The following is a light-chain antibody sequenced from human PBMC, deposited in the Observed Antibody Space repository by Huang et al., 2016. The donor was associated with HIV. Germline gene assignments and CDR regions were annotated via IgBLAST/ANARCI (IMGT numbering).Light chain of an antibody. CDR1: QSITVN. CDR2: DAS. V-gene: IGKV3-15*01. J-gene: IGKJ1*01. Sequence: TQSPDTLSVSPGERAILSCRARQSITVNLAWYQQRPGQPPRLLIYDASTRATGIPARFSGWGSGTEFTLFISSVQSEDFALYYCQQYSNWPPWTFGQGTKVDI. CDR3: QQYSNWPPWT.